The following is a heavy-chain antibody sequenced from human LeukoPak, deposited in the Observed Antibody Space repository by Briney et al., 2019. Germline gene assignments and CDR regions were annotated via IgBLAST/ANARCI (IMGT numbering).Heavy chain of an antibody. CDR1: GYTFTSYG. Sequence: ASVKVSCKASGYTFTSYGISWVRQAPGQGLEWMGWINAGNGNTKYSEGFQGRVSITMDTSASTAYMDLCSLRSEDRAVYYCARTRDYGGNWGFDSWGQGTLVTVSS. D-gene: IGHD4-23*01. J-gene: IGHJ4*02. CDR3: ARTRDYGGNWGFDS. V-gene: IGHV1-3*03. CDR2: INAGNGNT.